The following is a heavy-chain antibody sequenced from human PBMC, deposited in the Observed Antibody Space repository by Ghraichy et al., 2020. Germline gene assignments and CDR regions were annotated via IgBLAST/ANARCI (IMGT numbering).Heavy chain of an antibody. CDR3: ARGREYSAYDAFDY. V-gene: IGHV3-48*02. CDR1: GFTFSSSS. CDR2: ISSGSTTI. D-gene: IGHD5-12*01. Sequence: GGSLRLSCATSGFTFSSSSINWVRQAPGKGLEWLSYISSGSTTIYYTDSVKGRFTISRDNAKNSLYLQMNSLTDEDTAVYYCARGREYSAYDAFDYWGQGTLVTVSS. J-gene: IGHJ4*02.